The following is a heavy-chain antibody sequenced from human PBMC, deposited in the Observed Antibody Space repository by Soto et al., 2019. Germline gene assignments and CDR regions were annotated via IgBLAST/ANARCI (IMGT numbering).Heavy chain of an antibody. CDR3: AVGLAGDYLDY. CDR2: IYSGGST. D-gene: IGHD1-26*01. Sequence: GGSLRLSCAASGFTVSSNYMSWVRQAPGKGLEWVSVIYSGGSTYYADSVKGRFTISRDNSKNTLYLQMNSLRAEDTAVYYCAVGLAGDYLDYWGQGTLVTVSS. J-gene: IGHJ4*02. CDR1: GFTVSSNY. V-gene: IGHV3-66*02.